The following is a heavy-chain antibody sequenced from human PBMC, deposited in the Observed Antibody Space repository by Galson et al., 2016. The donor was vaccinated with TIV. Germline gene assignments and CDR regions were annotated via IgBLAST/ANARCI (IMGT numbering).Heavy chain of an antibody. J-gene: IGHJ6*02. CDR1: GFTFSSHA. V-gene: IGHV3-23*01. CDR2: ISGSGATT. CDR3: AKVPSSGFCYYYGWDV. D-gene: IGHD3-10*01. Sequence: SLRLSCAASGFTFSSHAMTWVRQAPGKGLEWVSAISGSGATTHYADSVKGRSTISRDNSKNTLYVQMDSLRAEDTALYYCAKVPSSGFCYYYGWDVWGQGTTVTVS.